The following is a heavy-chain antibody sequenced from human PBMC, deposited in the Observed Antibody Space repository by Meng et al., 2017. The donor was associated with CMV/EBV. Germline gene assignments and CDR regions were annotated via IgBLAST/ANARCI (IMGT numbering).Heavy chain of an antibody. CDR1: GFTVSSNY. Sequence: GESLKISCAASGFTVSSNYVNWVRQAPGKGLEWVSVIYSGGSTYYADSVKGRLTISRDNSKNTVYLQMNSLRAEDTAVFYCARGVDTAPLGMDIWGQGTTVTVSS. CDR3: ARGVDTAPLGMDI. CDR2: IYSGGST. V-gene: IGHV3-53*01. J-gene: IGHJ6*02. D-gene: IGHD5-18*01.